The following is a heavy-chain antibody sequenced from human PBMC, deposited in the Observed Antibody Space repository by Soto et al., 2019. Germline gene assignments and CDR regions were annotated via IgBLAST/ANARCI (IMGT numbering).Heavy chain of an antibody. CDR1: GFTFSSYS. CDR3: ARVAPSIYSTPNTLDY. D-gene: IGHD3-9*01. J-gene: IGHJ4*02. V-gene: IGHV3-21*01. Sequence: VGSLRLSCAASGFTFSSYSMNWVRQAPGKGLEWVSSISSSSYIYYADSVKGRFTISRDNAKNSLYLQMNSLRAEDTAVYYCARVAPSIYSTPNTLDYWGQGTLVTVSS. CDR2: ISSSSYI.